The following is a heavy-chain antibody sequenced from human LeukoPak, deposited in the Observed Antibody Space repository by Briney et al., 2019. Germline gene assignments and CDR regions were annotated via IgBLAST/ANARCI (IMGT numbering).Heavy chain of an antibody. CDR1: GGSISSSSYY. CDR2: IYYSGST. V-gene: IGHV4-39*07. Sequence: SETLSLTCTVSGGSISSSSYYWGWIRQPPGKGLEWIGSIYYSGSTYYNPSLKSRVTISVDTSKNQFSLKLSSVTAADTAVYYCARVVCSGGACSPVVPHYYYRMDVWGQGTTVTVSS. J-gene: IGHJ6*02. D-gene: IGHD2-15*01. CDR3: ARVVCSGGACSPVVPHYYYRMDV.